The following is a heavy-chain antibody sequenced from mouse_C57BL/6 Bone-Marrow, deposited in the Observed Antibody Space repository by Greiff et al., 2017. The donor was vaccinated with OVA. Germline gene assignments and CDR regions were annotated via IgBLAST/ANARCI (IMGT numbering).Heavy chain of an antibody. V-gene: IGHV5-12*01. D-gene: IGHD1-1*01. CDR2: ISNGGGST. CDR1: GFTFSDYY. J-gene: IGHJ4*01. CDR3: ARQSSNYYGSSSYYAMDY. Sequence: EVQRVESGGGLVQPGGSLKLSCAASGFTFSDYYMYWVRQTPEKRLEWVAYISNGGGSTYYPDTVKGRFTISRDNAKNTLYLQMSRLKSEDTAMYYCARQSSNYYGSSSYYAMDYWGQGTSVTVSS.